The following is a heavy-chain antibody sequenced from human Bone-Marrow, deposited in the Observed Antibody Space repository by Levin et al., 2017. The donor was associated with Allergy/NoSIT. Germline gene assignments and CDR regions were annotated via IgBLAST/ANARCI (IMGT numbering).Heavy chain of an antibody. D-gene: IGHD3-10*01. Sequence: QHGESLKISCAASGFTVSSNYMSWVRQAPGKGPEWVSVIYSGWSTYYADSVKGQFTISRDNSKNTLYLQMNSLRAEDTAVYYCARGWFGELLSHWGQGTLVTVSS. J-gene: IGHJ4*02. V-gene: IGHV3-53*01. CDR1: GFTVSSNY. CDR2: IYSGWST. CDR3: ARGWFGELLSH.